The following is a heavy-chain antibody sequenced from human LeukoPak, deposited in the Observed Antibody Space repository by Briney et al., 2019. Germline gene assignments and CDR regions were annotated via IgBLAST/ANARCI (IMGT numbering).Heavy chain of an antibody. Sequence: GGSLRLSCAASGFTFSSYAMSWVRQAPGKGLEWVSAISGSGGSTYYADSVKGRFTISRDNSKNTLYLQMNSLRAEDTAVYYCAKDCSSTSCYRSRGYWGQGTLVTVSS. CDR2: ISGSGGST. J-gene: IGHJ4*02. CDR1: GFTFSSYA. V-gene: IGHV3-23*01. CDR3: AKDCSSTSCYRSRGY. D-gene: IGHD2-2*01.